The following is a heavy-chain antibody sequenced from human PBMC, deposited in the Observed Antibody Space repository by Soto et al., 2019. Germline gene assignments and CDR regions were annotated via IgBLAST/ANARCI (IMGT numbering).Heavy chain of an antibody. CDR2: ISAYNGNT. CDR3: ARVGTPIDY. D-gene: IGHD7-27*01. V-gene: IGHV1-18*01. CDR1: GYTFTNFG. Sequence: QVKLVQSGAEVKKPGASVKVSCKPSGYTFTNFGISWVRQAPGQGLEWMGWISAYNGNTNYAQNFQVRVTMTTDTSRSTAYLELRSLGSEETAVYYCARVGTPIDYVGQGTVVTVSS. J-gene: IGHJ4*02.